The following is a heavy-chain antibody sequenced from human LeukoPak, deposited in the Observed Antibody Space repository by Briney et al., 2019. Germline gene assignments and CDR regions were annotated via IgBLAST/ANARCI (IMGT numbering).Heavy chain of an antibody. Sequence: PGGSLRLSCAASGFTFSSYAMSWVRQAPGKGLELVSAISGSGVSTYYADSVKGRFTISRDNSKNTLYLQMNSLRAEDTAVYFCARPTSGQSFDIWGQGTMVTVSS. CDR1: GFTFSSYA. CDR3: ARPTSGQSFDI. D-gene: IGHD6-19*01. V-gene: IGHV3-23*01. CDR2: ISGSGVST. J-gene: IGHJ3*02.